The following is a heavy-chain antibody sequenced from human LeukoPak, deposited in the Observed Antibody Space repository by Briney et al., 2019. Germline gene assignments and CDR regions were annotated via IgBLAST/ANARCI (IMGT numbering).Heavy chain of an antibody. CDR1: GFTVSSKY. V-gene: IGHV3-53*01. J-gene: IGHJ3*02. Sequence: GGSLRLSCAASGFTVSSKYMRWVRQAPGGGLGWESVIYSGGRTYYPDCVRGGFSISRENSKNTLYLQMNSLRAEDTAVYYCARLIKGGAFDIWGQGTMVTVSS. D-gene: IGHD1-26*01. CDR3: ARLIKGGAFDI. CDR2: IYSGGRT.